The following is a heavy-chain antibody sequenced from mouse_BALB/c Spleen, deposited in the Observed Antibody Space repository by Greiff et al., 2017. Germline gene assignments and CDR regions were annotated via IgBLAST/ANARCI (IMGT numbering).Heavy chain of an antibody. J-gene: IGHJ4*01. Sequence: VQLQQSGAELVRPGASVKMSCTASGYTFTSYTMHWVRQRPGQGLEWMGYINPSSGNTNYNQKFKDKATLTADNSSSIAYMKLSSLTSEDAAVYYCARGYYGGCYVYYAMDYWGQGTSVTVSA. CDR1: GYTFTSYT. V-gene: IGHV1-4*01. CDR2: INPSSGNT. CDR3: ARGYYGGCYVYYAMDY. D-gene: IGHD1-1*01.